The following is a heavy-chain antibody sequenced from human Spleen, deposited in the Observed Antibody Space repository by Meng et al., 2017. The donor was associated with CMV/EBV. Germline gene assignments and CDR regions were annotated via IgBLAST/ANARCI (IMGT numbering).Heavy chain of an antibody. CDR2: IYTSGST. J-gene: IGHJ4*02. V-gene: IGHV4-4*07. CDR3: ARASGSYFPFDY. D-gene: IGHD1-26*01. CDR1: GGSISSYS. Sequence: QVQLLESGPAPFKPSETLSFTCTVSGGSISSYSGSWIRQPAGKGLEWIGRIYTSGSTNYNPSLKSRVTMSVDTSKNQFSLKLSSVTAADTAVYYCARASGSYFPFDYWGQGTLVTVSS.